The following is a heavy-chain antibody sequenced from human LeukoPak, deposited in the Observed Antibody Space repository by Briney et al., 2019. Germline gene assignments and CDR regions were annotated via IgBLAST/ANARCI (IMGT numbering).Heavy chain of an antibody. D-gene: IGHD3-22*01. V-gene: IGHV1-69*13. J-gene: IGHJ4*02. CDR1: GGTFTSYA. CDR3: AGRTYDSSGYYFDY. Sequence: ASVKVSCKASGGTFTSYAISWVRQAPGQGPEWMGGIIPIFGTANYAQKFQGRVTITADESTSTAYMELSSLRSEDTAVYYCAGRTYDSSGYYFDYWGQGTLVTVSS. CDR2: IIPIFGTA.